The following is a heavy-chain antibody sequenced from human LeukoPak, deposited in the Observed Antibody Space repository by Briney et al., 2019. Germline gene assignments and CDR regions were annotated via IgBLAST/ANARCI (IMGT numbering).Heavy chain of an antibody. Sequence: PSETLSLTCTVSGVSISSFYWSWVRQPPGEGLEWIGYIYYCGSTNYTPSRKSRVTISIDTCKNQLSLRLSSVTAADTAVYYCAREWGAISFIDYWGQGTLVNVFS. CDR3: AREWGAISFIDY. J-gene: IGHJ4*02. CDR2: IYYCGST. D-gene: IGHD3-16*02. V-gene: IGHV4-59*01. CDR1: GVSISSFY.